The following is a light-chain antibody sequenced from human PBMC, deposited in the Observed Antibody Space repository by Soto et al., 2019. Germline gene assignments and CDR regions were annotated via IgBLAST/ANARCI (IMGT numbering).Light chain of an antibody. CDR3: SSWTSSSTVV. CDR2: EVS. J-gene: IGLJ1*01. CDR1: SSDVGSYNR. V-gene: IGLV2-18*02. Sequence: QSALTQPPSVSGSPGQSVTISCTGTSSDVGSYNRVSWYQQPPATAPKLMIYEVSNRPSGVPDRFSGSKSGNTASLTISGLQAEDEADYYCSSWTSSSTVVFGTGTKLTVL.